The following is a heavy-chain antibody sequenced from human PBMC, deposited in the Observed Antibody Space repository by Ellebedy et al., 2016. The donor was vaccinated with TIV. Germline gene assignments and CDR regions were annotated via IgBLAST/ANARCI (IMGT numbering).Heavy chain of an antibody. CDR1: GFTFSSYW. CDR2: INGGASST. D-gene: IGHD5-24*01. Sequence: GESLKISCAASGFTFSSYWMHWVRQAPGKGLVWVSRINGGASSTSDADSVKGRFTISRDNSKNTLYLQMNSLRAEDTAVYYSVRNIEIGGADYWGQGTLVTVSS. V-gene: IGHV3-74*01. J-gene: IGHJ4*02. CDR3: VRNIEIGGADY.